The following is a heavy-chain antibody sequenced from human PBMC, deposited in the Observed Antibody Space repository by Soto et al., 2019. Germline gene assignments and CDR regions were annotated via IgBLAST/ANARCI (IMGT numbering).Heavy chain of an antibody. CDR3: ARYSYPSSSFAFDV. V-gene: IGHV4-30-2*06. J-gene: IGHJ3*01. CDR2: VYRTGAT. Sequence: QLQLQESGSGLVETAQTLSLTCIVSGDSISSGGFPWTWIRQSTGKGLEWIGYVYRTGATSYNPSLETRARISVDTSRNQFTHQLMSVTPAVSAVYFGARYSYPSSSFAFDVWGRGAAVTVSS. D-gene: IGHD2-15*01. CDR1: GDSISSGGFP.